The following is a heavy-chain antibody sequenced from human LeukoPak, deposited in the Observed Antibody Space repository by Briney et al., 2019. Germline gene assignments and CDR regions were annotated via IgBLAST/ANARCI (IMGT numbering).Heavy chain of an antibody. CDR1: GYTFTDYY. V-gene: IGHV1-2*02. Sequence: ASVKVSCKASGYTFTDYYMHWVRQAPGQGLEWMGWINPNSGGTNYAQKFQGRVTMTRDTSISTAYMELSRLRSDDTAVYYCARARSIAARFHFDYWGQGTLVTVSS. CDR2: INPNSGGT. CDR3: ARARSIAARFHFDY. J-gene: IGHJ4*02. D-gene: IGHD6-6*01.